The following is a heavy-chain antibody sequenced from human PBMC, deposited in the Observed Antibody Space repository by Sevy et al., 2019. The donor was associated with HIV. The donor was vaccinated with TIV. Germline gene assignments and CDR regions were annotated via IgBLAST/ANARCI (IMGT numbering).Heavy chain of an antibody. Sequence: GGFLRLSCAASGFTFTNTWMSWVRQAPGKGLEWLGRIKSKTDGGTGDYAAPVKGRFSISRDDSKNTLYLQMNGLKTEDTAVYYCTIGDPYNRYGYMRPYFFDYWGQGTLVTVSS. CDR1: GFTFTNTW. J-gene: IGHJ4*02. V-gene: IGHV3-15*01. CDR3: TIGDPYNRYGYMRPYFFDY. D-gene: IGHD5-18*01. CDR2: IKSKTDGGTG.